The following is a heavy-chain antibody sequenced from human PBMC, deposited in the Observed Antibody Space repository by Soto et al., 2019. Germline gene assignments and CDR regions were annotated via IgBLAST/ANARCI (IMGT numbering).Heavy chain of an antibody. J-gene: IGHJ6*02. Sequence: QGQLVQSGGEVKKPGASVKVSCKTSGYTFSRYGISWVRQAPGQGLEWMGWISGYNGDTNYARKFQGRVTMTIDTSTTTAYMELRSLTSDYTAVYYCAKNGQPPYYYYGLDVWGQGNTVTVSS. CDR1: GYTFSRYG. CDR3: AKNGQPPYYYYGLDV. D-gene: IGHD2-8*01. V-gene: IGHV1-18*01. CDR2: ISGYNGDT.